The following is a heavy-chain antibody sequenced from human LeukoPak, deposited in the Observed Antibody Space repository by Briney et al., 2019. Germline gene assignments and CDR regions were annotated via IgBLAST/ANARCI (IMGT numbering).Heavy chain of an antibody. CDR3: ASRWSGYFTHYYYGMDV. D-gene: IGHD3-3*01. Sequence: SETLSLTCAVYGGSFSSYYWSWIRQPPGKGLEWIGEINHSGSTNYNPSLKSRVTISVDTSKNQFSLKLSSVTAADTAVYYCASRWSGYFTHYYYGMDVWGQGTTVTVSS. CDR2: INHSGST. J-gene: IGHJ6*02. V-gene: IGHV4-34*01. CDR1: GGSFSSYY.